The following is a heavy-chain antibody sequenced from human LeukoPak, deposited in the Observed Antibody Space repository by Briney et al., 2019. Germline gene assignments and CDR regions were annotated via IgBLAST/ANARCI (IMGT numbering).Heavy chain of an antibody. V-gene: IGHV3-21*01. D-gene: IGHD6-13*01. Sequence: GGSLRLSCAASGFTFSSYSMNWVRQAPGKGLEWVSSISSSSSYIYYADSVKGRFTISRDNAKNSLYLQMNSLRAEDTAVYYCARDIGIAAAGTFGYWGQGTLVTVSS. CDR1: GFTFSSYS. CDR3: ARDIGIAAAGTFGY. J-gene: IGHJ4*02. CDR2: ISSSSSYI.